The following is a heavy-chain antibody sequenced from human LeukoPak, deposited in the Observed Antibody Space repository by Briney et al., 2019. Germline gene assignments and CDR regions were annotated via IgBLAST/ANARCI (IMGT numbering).Heavy chain of an antibody. Sequence: SQTLSLTCTVSGGSISSGDYYWSWIRQPPGKGLEWIGYIYYSGSTYYNPSLKSRVTISVDTSKNQFSLELSSVTAADTAVYYCASTSTTPGLFDYWGQGTLVTVSS. CDR2: IYYSGST. CDR3: ASTSTTPGLFDY. D-gene: IGHD2-15*01. V-gene: IGHV4-30-4*08. J-gene: IGHJ4*02. CDR1: GGSISSGDYY.